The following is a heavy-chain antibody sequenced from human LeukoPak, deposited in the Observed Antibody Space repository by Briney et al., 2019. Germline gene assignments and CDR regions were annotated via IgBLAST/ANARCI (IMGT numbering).Heavy chain of an antibody. Sequence: PGRSLRLSCAASGFTFDDYAMHWVRQAPGKGLEWVSGISWNSGSIGYADSVKGRFTISRDNAKNSLYLQMNSLRAEDTALYYCAKDMGPNVSGYNDAFDIWGQGTMVTVSS. CDR3: AKDMGPNVSGYNDAFDI. CDR2: ISWNSGSI. J-gene: IGHJ3*02. V-gene: IGHV3-9*01. CDR1: GFTFDDYA. D-gene: IGHD3-22*01.